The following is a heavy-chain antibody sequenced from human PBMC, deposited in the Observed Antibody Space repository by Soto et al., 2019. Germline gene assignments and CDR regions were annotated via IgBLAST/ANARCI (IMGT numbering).Heavy chain of an antibody. Sequence: ASVKVSCKASGYTFTSYYMHWVRQAPGQGLEWMGIINSSGGSTSYAQKFQGRVTMTRDTSTSTVYMELSSLRSEDTAVYYCARGLAIGGKLRAFDIWGQGTMVTVSS. J-gene: IGHJ3*02. V-gene: IGHV1-46*01. CDR3: ARGLAIGGKLRAFDI. D-gene: IGHD2-21*01. CDR1: GYTFTSYY. CDR2: INSSGGST.